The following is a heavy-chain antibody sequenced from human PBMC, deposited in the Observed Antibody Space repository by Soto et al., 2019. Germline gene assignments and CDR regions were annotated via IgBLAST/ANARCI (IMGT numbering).Heavy chain of an antibody. J-gene: IGHJ4*02. CDR2: IKSKLDGGTT. CDR1: GFTFNNAW. D-gene: IGHD6-13*01. V-gene: IGHV3-15*07. Sequence: GGSLRLSCAASGFTFNNAWMNWVRQAPGKGLEWVGRIKSKLDGGTTDYAAPVRGRFTVSRDDSENTVFLQMNSLKTEDTAIYFCTTEKGYSTTWSHFDSWGQGTLVTVSS. CDR3: TTEKGYSTTWSHFDS.